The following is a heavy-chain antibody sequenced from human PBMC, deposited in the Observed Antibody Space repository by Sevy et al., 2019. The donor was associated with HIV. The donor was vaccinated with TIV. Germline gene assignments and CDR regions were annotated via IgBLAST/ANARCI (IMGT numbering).Heavy chain of an antibody. D-gene: IGHD3-9*01. J-gene: IGHJ4*02. V-gene: IGHV3-74*01. CDR3: ARASHYYDILTTDY. CDR1: GFTFSSYW. Sequence: GGSLRLSCAASGFTFSSYWMHWVRQAPVKGLVWVSRINSDGSSTSYADSVKGRFTISRDNAKNTLYLQMNSLRAEDTAVYYCARASHYYDILTTDYWGQGTLVTVSS. CDR2: INSDGSST.